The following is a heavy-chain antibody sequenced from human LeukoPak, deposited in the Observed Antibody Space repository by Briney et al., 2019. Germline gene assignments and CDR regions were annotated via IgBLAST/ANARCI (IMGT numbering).Heavy chain of an antibody. Sequence: PSETLTLTCGVYGGSFSGYYCSWSRQPPGKGLEWIGEINHSGSTNYNPSLKSRVTISVDTSKNQFSLKLSSVTAADTAVYYCARGIRSYGTKVPATAIGPHKYWGQGTLVTVSS. J-gene: IGHJ4*02. V-gene: IGHV4-34*01. CDR3: ARGIRSYGTKVPATAIGPHKY. CDR1: GGSFSGYY. D-gene: IGHD2-2*01. CDR2: INHSGST.